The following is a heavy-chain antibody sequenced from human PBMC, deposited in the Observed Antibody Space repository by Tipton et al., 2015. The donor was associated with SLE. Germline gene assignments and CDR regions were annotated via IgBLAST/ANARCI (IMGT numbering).Heavy chain of an antibody. CDR2: IYSNGST. V-gene: IGHV4-61*09. D-gene: IGHD3-22*01. CDR1: GGSISSGSYY. CDR3: AREVGGYWFDP. Sequence: TLSLTCTVSGGSISSGSYYWSWIRKPAGKGLEWIGHIYSNGSTHYNPSLKSRVTISVDTSKNQFSLKLSSVTAADTAVYYCAREVGGYWFDPWGQGTLVTVSS. J-gene: IGHJ5*02.